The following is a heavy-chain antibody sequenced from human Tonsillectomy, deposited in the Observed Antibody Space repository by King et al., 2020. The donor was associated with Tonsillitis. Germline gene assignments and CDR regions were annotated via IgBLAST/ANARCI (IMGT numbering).Heavy chain of an antibody. Sequence: LQLQESGPGLVKPSETLSLTCSVSGGSISGSTYYWTWIRQAPGRELGWIGAIYYSGRTYYNPALKSRVTISVDTSKKQFSLKVTSLTAADTATYYCAREGGPGEYNNGYGYLDYWGQGTLVTVTP. J-gene: IGHJ4*02. CDR3: AREGGPGEYNNGYGYLDY. CDR1: GGSISGSTYY. CDR2: IYYSGRT. V-gene: IGHV4-39*01. D-gene: IGHD5-18*01.